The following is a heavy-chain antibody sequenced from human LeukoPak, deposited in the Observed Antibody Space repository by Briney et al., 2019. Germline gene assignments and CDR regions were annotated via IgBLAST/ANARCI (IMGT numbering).Heavy chain of an antibody. J-gene: IGHJ4*02. D-gene: IGHD2-15*01. CDR1: GYTFTGYY. CDR2: INPNSGGT. V-gene: IGHV1-2*02. Sequence: ASLKVSCKASGYTFTGYYMHWVRQAPGQGLEWMGWINPNSGGTNYAQKFQGRFTMTRDTSISTAYMELSRLRSDDTAVYYCARVPRRVVAAIENWGQGTLVTVSS. CDR3: ARVPRRVVAAIEN.